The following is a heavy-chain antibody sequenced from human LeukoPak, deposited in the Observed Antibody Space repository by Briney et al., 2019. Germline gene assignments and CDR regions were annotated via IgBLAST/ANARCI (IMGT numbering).Heavy chain of an antibody. V-gene: IGHV3-11*04. Sequence: GGSLRLSCAASGFTFSDYYMSWIRQAPGKGLEWVSYISSSGSTIYYADSVKGRFTISRDNAKNSLFLQMTSLRAEDTAVYYCARTGYCGGGSCFYYYYYYMDVWGKGTTITVSS. CDR3: ARTGYCGGGSCFYYYYYYMDV. CDR2: ISSSGSTI. CDR1: GFTFSDYY. D-gene: IGHD2-15*01. J-gene: IGHJ6*03.